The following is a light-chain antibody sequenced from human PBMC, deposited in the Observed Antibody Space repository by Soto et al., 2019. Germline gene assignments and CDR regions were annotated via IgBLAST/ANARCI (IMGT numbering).Light chain of an antibody. CDR3: QKCKIAPFT. CDR1: QTISSW. J-gene: IGKJ4*01. V-gene: IGKV1-5*01. CDR2: AAS. Sequence: DIQMTQSPSTLSGSVGDRVTITCRASQTISSWLAWYQQKPGKAPKLLIYAASNLETGVPSRFSGSGSGTYFTLTISSLQPEDVATYYCQKCKIAPFTFGGGTKVDIK.